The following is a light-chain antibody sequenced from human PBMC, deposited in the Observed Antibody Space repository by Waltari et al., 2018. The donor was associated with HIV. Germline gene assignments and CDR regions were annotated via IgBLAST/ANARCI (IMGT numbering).Light chain of an antibody. CDR1: QTVTDNS. V-gene: IGKV3-20*01. CDR2: GVS. CDR3: QQYASSPYT. J-gene: IGKJ2*01. Sequence: EVVLTQSPGTLSLSPGERATLSCRASQTVTDNSLAWYQQKPGRAPRLLISGVSSRATGIPDRFSGSGSGTDFTLIISRLEPEDFAVFYCQQYASSPYTFGQGTKLEI.